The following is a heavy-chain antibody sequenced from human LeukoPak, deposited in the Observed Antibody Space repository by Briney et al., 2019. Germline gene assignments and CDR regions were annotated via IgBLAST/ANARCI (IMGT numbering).Heavy chain of an antibody. J-gene: IGHJ4*02. CDR3: ARGTETYYYGSGSYYKVDYLDY. V-gene: IGHV4-4*07. CDR2: IYTSGST. CDR1: GGSISSYY. Sequence: SETLSLTCTVSGGSISSYYWSWIRQPAGKGLEWIGRIYTSGSTNYNPSLKSRVTMSVDTSKNQFSLKLSSVTAADTAVYYCARGTETYYYGSGSYYKVDYLDYWGQGTLVTVSS. D-gene: IGHD3-10*01.